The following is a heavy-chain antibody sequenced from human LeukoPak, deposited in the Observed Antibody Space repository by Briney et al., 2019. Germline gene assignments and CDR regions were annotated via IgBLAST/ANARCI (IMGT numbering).Heavy chain of an antibody. D-gene: IGHD6-13*01. Sequence: ASVKVSCKASGGTFSSYAISWVRQAPGQGLEWMGGTIPIFGTANYAQKFQGRVTTTADESTSTAYMELSSLRSEDTAVYYCARVILSAAAGLLFDYWGQGTLVTVSS. CDR3: ARVILSAAAGLLFDY. CDR1: GGTFSSYA. CDR2: TIPIFGTA. J-gene: IGHJ4*02. V-gene: IGHV1-69*13.